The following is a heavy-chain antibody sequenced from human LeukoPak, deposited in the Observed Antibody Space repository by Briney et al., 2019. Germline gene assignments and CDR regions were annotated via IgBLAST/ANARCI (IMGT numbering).Heavy chain of an antibody. J-gene: IGHJ4*02. CDR3: ARAPGKIANGGYFDY. V-gene: IGHV3-30*03. Sequence: GGSLRLSCAASGFTFSSYGMHWVRQAPGKGLEWVAVISYDGSNKYYADSVKGRFTISRDNSKNTLYLQMNSLRAEDTAVYYCARAPGKIANGGYFDYWGQGTLVTVSS. CDR2: ISYDGSNK. CDR1: GFTFSSYG. D-gene: IGHD2-21*01.